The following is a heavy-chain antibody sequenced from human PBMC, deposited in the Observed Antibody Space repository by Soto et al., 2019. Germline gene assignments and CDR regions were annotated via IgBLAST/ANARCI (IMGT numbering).Heavy chain of an antibody. CDR2: ISGSSDFI. CDR3: ARDKDYAFDY. Sequence: AGSLRQSGAASKFAYSSDSINWIRQAPGKGLEWVSYISGSSDFISYADSVKGRFTFSRDNAKNSLYLQMNSLRAEDTAVYYCARDKDYAFDYWGQETLVTVSS. V-gene: IGHV3-48*01. CDR1: KFAYSSDS. J-gene: IGHJ4*02. D-gene: IGHD4-17*01.